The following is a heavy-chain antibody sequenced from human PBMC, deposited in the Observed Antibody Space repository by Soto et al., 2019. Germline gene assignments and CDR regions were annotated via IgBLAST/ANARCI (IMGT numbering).Heavy chain of an antibody. CDR2: XSAXNGNX. CDR1: GYTYTSYG. J-gene: IGHJ6*02. CDR3: ARGEDAFFYDGLDV. V-gene: IGHV1-18*01. Sequence: APVEASCKASGYTYTSYGISLVRQAPGQGLEWXGWXSAXNGNXNXXXXXXGRVTMTTDTSTSTAYMELRSLRSDDTAVYYCARGEDAFFYDGLDVWGQGITVTVSS.